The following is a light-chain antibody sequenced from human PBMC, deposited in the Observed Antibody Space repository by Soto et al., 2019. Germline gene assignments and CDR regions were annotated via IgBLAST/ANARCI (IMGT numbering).Light chain of an antibody. CDR1: SSNIGANT. V-gene: IGLV1-44*01. J-gene: IGLJ2*01. Sequence: QSVLTQPPSASGTPGQRVTISCSGSSSNIGANTVNWYQHFPGTAPKLLMYSNSQRPSGVPDRFSGSKSGTSASLAISGPQDEDEDDYYCAAWDDSLNGWVFGGGTKLTVL. CDR3: AAWDDSLNGWV. CDR2: SNS.